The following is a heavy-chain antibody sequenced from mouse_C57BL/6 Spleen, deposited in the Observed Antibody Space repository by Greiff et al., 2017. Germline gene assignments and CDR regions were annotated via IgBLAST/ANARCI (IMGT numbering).Heavy chain of an antibody. CDR2: IWRGGST. CDR1: GFSLTSYG. Sequence: VQRVESGPGLVQPSQSLSITCTVSGFSLTSYGVHWVRQSPGKGLEWLGVIWRGGSTDYNAAFMSRLSITKDNSKSQVFFKMNSLQADDTAIYYCAKGFITTVVAHYYAMDYWGQGTSVTVSS. J-gene: IGHJ4*01. V-gene: IGHV2-5*01. D-gene: IGHD1-1*01. CDR3: AKGFITTVVAHYYAMDY.